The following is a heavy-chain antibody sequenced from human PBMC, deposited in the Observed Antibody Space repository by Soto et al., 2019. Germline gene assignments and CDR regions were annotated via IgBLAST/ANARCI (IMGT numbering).Heavy chain of an antibody. Sequence: EVQLVESGGGLVQPGGSLKLSCAASGFTFSGSTIYWVRQASGKGLEWVGHIRSKANNYATAYVASVTGRFTISRDDSKNTAYLQMNSLKPEDTAVYYCASSPFSMGWGQGTLVTVSS. V-gene: IGHV3-73*01. CDR1: GFTFSGST. CDR3: ASSPFSMG. CDR2: IRSKANNYAT. D-gene: IGHD3-3*02. J-gene: IGHJ4*02.